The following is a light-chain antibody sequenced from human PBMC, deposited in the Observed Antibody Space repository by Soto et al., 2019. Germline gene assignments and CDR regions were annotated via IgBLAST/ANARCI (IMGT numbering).Light chain of an antibody. CDR2: DVS. J-gene: IGLJ2*01. V-gene: IGLV2-14*01. CDR3: SSYTSSSVV. Sequence: QSALTQPASVSGSPGQSITISCTGTSSDVGGYNYVSWYQQHPGKAPKRMIYDVSNRPSGVSNRFSGSKSGNTASLTISGLQAEDEADYYCSSYTSSSVVFGGGTKLTV. CDR1: SSDVGGYNY.